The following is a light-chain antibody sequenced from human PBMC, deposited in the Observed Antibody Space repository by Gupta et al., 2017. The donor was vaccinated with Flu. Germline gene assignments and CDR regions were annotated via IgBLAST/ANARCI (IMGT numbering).Light chain of an antibody. Sequence: QSVLTQPPSASGTPGQRVTISCSGSSSNIGSKYVYWYQPLPGTAPKLLIYRNNQRPSGVPDRFSGSKSGTSASLAISGPRAEDEADYYCAAWDDSLSGYVFGTGTKVTVL. V-gene: IGLV1-47*01. J-gene: IGLJ1*01. CDR2: RNN. CDR1: SSNIGSKY. CDR3: AAWDDSLSGYV.